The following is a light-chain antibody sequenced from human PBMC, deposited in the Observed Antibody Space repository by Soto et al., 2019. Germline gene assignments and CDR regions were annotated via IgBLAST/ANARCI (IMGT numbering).Light chain of an antibody. V-gene: IGKV3-20*01. Sequence: EVVLTQSPGTLSLSPGERATLSCRASEGISSSYLAWYQQTPGQAPRLLIYGASRRATGIPERFSGTGSGTDFTLTISRLEPEDFAVYYCQQYGSSPGTFGRGTKVEIK. CDR3: QQYGSSPGT. CDR1: EGISSSY. CDR2: GAS. J-gene: IGKJ1*01.